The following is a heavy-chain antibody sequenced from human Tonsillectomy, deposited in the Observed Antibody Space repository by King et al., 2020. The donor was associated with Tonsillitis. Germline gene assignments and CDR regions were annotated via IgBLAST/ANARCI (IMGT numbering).Heavy chain of an antibody. V-gene: IGHV4-34*01. CDR2: INHSGST. CDR1: GGSFSGYY. J-gene: IGHJ6*03. Sequence: VQLQQWGAGLLKPSETLSLTCAVYGGSFSGYYWSWIRQPPGKGLEWIGEINHSGSTNYNPSLKSRVTISVDTSKNQFSLKLRSLTAADTAVYYCARMSHWSGYLLYYMDVWGKGTTVTVSS. D-gene: IGHD3-3*01. CDR3: ARMSHWSGYLLYYMDV.